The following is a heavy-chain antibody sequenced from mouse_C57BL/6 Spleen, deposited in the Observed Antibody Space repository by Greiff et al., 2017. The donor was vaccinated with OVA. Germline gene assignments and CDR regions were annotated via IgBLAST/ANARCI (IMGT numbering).Heavy chain of an antibody. J-gene: IGHJ3*01. D-gene: IGHD1-1*01. V-gene: IGHV2-5*01. CDR1: GFSLTSYG. Sequence: QVQLQQSGPGLVQPSQSLSITCTVSGFSLTSYGVHWVRQSPGKGLEWLGVIWRGGSTDYNAAFMSRLSITKDNSKSQVFFKMNSLQADDTAIYYCTKKGYYGSSLGFAYWGQGTLVTVSA. CDR3: TKKGYYGSSLGFAY. CDR2: IWRGGST.